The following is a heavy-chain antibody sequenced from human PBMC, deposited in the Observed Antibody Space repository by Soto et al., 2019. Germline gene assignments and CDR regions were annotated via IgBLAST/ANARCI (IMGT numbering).Heavy chain of an antibody. CDR2: IYSSGST. D-gene: IGHD3-22*01. Sequence: LSLTCIVSGVSISSGDDYWSWIRQPPGKGLEWIGYIYSSGSTYCNPSLRSRATISADTSKNQFSLELTSVTAADTAVYYCARGGGYDYWGQGALVTVSS. CDR3: ARGGGYDY. J-gene: IGHJ4*02. CDR1: GVSISSGDDY. V-gene: IGHV4-30-4*01.